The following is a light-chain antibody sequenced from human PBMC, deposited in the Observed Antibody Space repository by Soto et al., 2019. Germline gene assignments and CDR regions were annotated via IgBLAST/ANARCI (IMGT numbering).Light chain of an antibody. CDR3: CSYGGSSTV. CDR2: EGS. Sequence: QSVLTQPASVSGSPGQSITISCTGTSSDVGSYNLVSWYQQHPGKAPKLMIYEGSKRPSGVSNRFSGSKSGNTASLTSSGLQAEDEADYYCCSYGGSSTVFGGGTKLTVL. J-gene: IGLJ2*01. CDR1: SSDVGSYNL. V-gene: IGLV2-23*01.